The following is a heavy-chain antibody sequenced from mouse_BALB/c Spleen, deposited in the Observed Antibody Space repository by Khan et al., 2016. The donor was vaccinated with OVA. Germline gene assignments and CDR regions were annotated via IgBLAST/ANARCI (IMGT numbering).Heavy chain of an antibody. V-gene: IGHV1-9*01. CDR1: GYTFSDYW. CDR3: TRAGYGYFALDY. D-gene: IGHD2-10*02. CDR2: IFPGSGST. J-gene: IGHJ4*01. Sequence: QVRLQQSGAELMTPGASVKISCKATGYTFSDYWIEWVKQRPGHGLAWIGEIFPGSGSTKYNEKFNGKATLTPDTSSNTAYMQLSSLTSEDSGVYYCTRAGYGYFALDYWGQGTSVTVSS.